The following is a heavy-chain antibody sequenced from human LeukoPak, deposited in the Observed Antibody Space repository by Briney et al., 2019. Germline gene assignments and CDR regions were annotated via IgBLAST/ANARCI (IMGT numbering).Heavy chain of an antibody. Sequence: SETLSLTRTVSGGSISSYYWSWIRQPPGKGLEWIACISYSGSTKYNPSLKSRVTISVDTSKNQLSLKLSSVTAADTAVYYCAREPGFDSSGYLNWFDPWGQGTLVTVSS. J-gene: IGHJ5*02. CDR2: ISYSGST. D-gene: IGHD3-22*01. V-gene: IGHV4-59*01. CDR3: AREPGFDSSGYLNWFDP. CDR1: GGSISSYY.